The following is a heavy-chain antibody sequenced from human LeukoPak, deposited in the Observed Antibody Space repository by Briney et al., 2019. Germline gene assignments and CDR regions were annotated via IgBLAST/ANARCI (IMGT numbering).Heavy chain of an antibody. D-gene: IGHD1-26*01. CDR3: VCGGSYLDDAFDI. CDR2: ISSSSSTI. Sequence: PGGSXXLXCAASGFTFSSYSMNWVRQAPGKGLEXVSYISSSSSTIYYADSVKGRFTISRDNAKNSLYLQMNSLRAEDTAVYYCVCGGSYLDDAFDIWGQGTMVTVSS. CDR1: GFTFSSYS. V-gene: IGHV3-48*04. J-gene: IGHJ3*02.